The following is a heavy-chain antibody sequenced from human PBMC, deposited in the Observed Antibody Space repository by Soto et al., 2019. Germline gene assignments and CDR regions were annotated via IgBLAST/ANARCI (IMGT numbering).Heavy chain of an antibody. V-gene: IGHV4-34*01. CDR2: INHSGST. Sequence: QVQLQQWGAGLLKPSETLSLTCAVYGGSFSGYYWSWIRQPPGKGLEWIGEINHSGSTNYNPSLKSRVTTSVETSKNQFSLKLSSVTAADTAVYYCAREGGIFSSSSWLTYWGQGTLVTVAS. D-gene: IGHD6-13*01. CDR3: AREGGIFSSSSWLTY. CDR1: GGSFSGYY. J-gene: IGHJ4*02.